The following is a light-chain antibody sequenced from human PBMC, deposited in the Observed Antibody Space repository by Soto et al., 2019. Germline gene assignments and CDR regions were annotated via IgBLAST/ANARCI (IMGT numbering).Light chain of an antibody. CDR2: EVS. Sequence: QSALTQPASVSGSPGQSITISCTGTSSDVGGYNFVSWYQQHPGKAPKLMIYEVSNRPSGVSNRFSGSKSGNTASLTISGLQAEDEADYYCSSYRSNSRVFGGGTKVTVL. CDR3: SSYRSNSRV. V-gene: IGLV2-14*01. J-gene: IGLJ3*02. CDR1: SSDVGGYNF.